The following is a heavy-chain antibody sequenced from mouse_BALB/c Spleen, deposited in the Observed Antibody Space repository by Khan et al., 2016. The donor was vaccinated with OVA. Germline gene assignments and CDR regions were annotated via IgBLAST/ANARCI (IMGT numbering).Heavy chain of an antibody. V-gene: IGHV5-9-1*01. Sequence: EVELVESGGGLVKPGGSLKLSCAASGFTFSSYAMSWVRQTPEKRLEWVATISSGANYTYFPDSVKGRFTISRDNAKNTLYLQMSSLRSEDTAMXYCARDYYDSRGALDYWGQGTSVTVSS. J-gene: IGHJ4*01. D-gene: IGHD1-1*01. CDR3: ARDYYDSRGALDY. CDR2: ISSGANYT. CDR1: GFTFSSYA.